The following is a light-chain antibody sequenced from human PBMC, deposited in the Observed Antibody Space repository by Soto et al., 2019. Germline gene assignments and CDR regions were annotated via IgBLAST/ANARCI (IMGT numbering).Light chain of an antibody. CDR2: AAS. J-gene: IGKJ2*01. Sequence: VIWMTQSPSLLSASTGDRVTISCRMSQGISSYLAWYQQKPGKAPELLIYAASTLQSGVPSRFSGSGSGTXXXXXXXXXXXXXFXTXXXXXYYSFPYTFGQGTKLEIK. V-gene: IGKV1D-8*01. CDR3: XXYYSFPYT. CDR1: QGISSY.